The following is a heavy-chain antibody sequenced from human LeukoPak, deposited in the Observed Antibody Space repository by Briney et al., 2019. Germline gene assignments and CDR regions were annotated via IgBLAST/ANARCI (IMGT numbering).Heavy chain of an antibody. CDR2: INPNSGGT. V-gene: IGHV1-2*02. CDR1: GYTFTGYY. CDR3: EVDYYDSSGYYVGDY. D-gene: IGHD3-22*01. Sequence: ASVKVSCKASGYTFTGYYMHWVRQAPGQGLEWMGWINPNSGGTNYAQKFQGRVTMTRDTSISTAYMELSRLRSDDTAMHYCEVDYYDSSGYYVGDYWGQGTLVTVSS. J-gene: IGHJ4*02.